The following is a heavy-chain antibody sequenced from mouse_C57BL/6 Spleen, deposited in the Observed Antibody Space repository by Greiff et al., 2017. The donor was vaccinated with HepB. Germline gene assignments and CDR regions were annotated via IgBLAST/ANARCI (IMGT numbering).Heavy chain of an antibody. V-gene: IGHV5-6*01. CDR1: GFTFSSYG. J-gene: IGHJ2*01. Sequence: EVMLVESGGDLVKPGGSLKLSCAASGFTFSSYGMSWVRQTPDERLEWVATISSGGSYTYYPDSVKGRFTISRDNAKNTLYLQMSSLKSEDTAMYYCARHRLGRYFDYWGQGTTLTVSS. CDR3: ARHRLGRYFDY. CDR2: ISSGGSYT. D-gene: IGHD4-1*01.